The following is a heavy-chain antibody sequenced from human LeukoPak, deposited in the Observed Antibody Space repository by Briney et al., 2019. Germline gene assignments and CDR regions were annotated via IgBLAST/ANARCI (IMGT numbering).Heavy chain of an antibody. D-gene: IGHD2-15*01. J-gene: IGHJ4*02. V-gene: IGHV3-21*01. CDR3: ARDLANEIVVVVAATGGFDY. Sequence: SGETLRLSCAASGFTFSSYSINWVRHAPGPGQELVSSISINNSDIYYAASVKGRFTISRDNVKNSLYLQMNSLRAEDTAVYYCARDLANEIVVVVAATGGFDYWGQGTLVTVSS. CDR1: GFTFSSYS. CDR2: ISINNSDI.